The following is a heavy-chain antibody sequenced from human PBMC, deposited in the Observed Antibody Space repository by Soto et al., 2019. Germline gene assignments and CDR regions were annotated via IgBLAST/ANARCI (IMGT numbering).Heavy chain of an antibody. Sequence: SVKVSCKASGGTFSSYAISWLRQAPGQGLEWMGGIIPIFGTANYAQKFQGRVTITADESTSTAYMELSSLRSEDTAVYYCARDGRGRGWFDPWGQGTLVTVSS. D-gene: IGHD3-10*01. CDR2: IIPIFGTA. CDR1: GGTFSSYA. V-gene: IGHV1-69*13. J-gene: IGHJ5*02. CDR3: ARDGRGRGWFDP.